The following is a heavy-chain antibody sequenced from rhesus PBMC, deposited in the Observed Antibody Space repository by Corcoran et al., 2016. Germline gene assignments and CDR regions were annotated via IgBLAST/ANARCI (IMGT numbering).Heavy chain of an antibody. CDR1: HGSLIDLY. D-gene: IGHD2-39*01. J-gene: IGHJ5-1*01. V-gene: IGHV4-169*01. CDR3: VKSVLENRFDV. CDR2: VYRSCSTT. Sequence: LHGQESGPGLVEPSDNLSGTCAVSHGSLIDLYSTSLRQGPGKGLVLIGYVYRSCSTTNNTTAVKSRVTRAIDTSKTPFSLKLRPVTAADTDVEYCVKSVLENRFDVWGPGVLVTVSS.